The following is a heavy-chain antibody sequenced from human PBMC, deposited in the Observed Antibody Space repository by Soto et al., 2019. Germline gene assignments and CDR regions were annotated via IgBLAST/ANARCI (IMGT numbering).Heavy chain of an antibody. CDR2: ISPYTGNT. D-gene: IGHD3-16*01. CDR1: GYIFVNYG. Sequence: QVQLVQSGDEVKKPGASVKVSCKASGYIFVNYGIAWVRQAPGQGLEWMGWISPYTGNTHSATKVQGRLTMTTDTSTSPADMDLGSLTSDDTAVYYCVMVDNYVTPTPQDVWGQGTTVTFSS. V-gene: IGHV1-18*01. J-gene: IGHJ6*02. CDR3: VMVDNYVTPTPQDV.